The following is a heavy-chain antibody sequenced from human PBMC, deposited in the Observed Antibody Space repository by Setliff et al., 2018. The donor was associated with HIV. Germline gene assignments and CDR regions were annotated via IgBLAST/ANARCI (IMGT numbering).Heavy chain of an antibody. Sequence: SETLSLTCTVYGGSFSNYYTNWIRQPPGKGLEWIGELSPSGTTRSNPSLQSRVTISVDPSKNQILLRLSSVTAADTAVYYCARLSGGMVPNYWGQGTLVTVSS. D-gene: IGHD3-10*01. CDR3: ARLSGGMVPNY. CDR1: GGSFSNYY. J-gene: IGHJ4*02. V-gene: IGHV4-34*01. CDR2: LSPSGTT.